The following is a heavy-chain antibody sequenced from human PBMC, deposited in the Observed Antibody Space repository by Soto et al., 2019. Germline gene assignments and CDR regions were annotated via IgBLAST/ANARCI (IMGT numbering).Heavy chain of an antibody. V-gene: IGHV4-61*01. D-gene: IGHD1-26*01. CDR1: GDSISSGSYY. J-gene: IGHJ6*02. CDR3: ARQARSVGAPFHYYGLDV. Sequence: QVQLQESGPGLVKPSETLSLTCTVSGDSISSGSYYWSWIRQPPGKGLEWIGYIFYTGSTNYNPSRTGRGTLSVGTYKKLSDLRLRSVAEAETAVYFCARQARSVGAPFHYYGLDVWGQGTTVTVSS. CDR2: IFYTGST.